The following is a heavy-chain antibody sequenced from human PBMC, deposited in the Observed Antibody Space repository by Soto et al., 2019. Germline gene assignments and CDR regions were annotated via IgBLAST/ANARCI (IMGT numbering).Heavy chain of an antibody. D-gene: IGHD1-20*01. V-gene: IGHV1-69*02. J-gene: IGHJ4*02. Sequence: GASVKVSCKASGGTFSSYTISWVRQAPGQGLEWMGRIIPILGIANYAQKFQGRVTITADKSTSTAYMELSSLRSEDTAVYYCARSYNWNDGYYFDYWGQGTLVTVSS. CDR3: ARSYNWNDGYYFDY. CDR2: IIPILGIA. CDR1: GGTFSSYT.